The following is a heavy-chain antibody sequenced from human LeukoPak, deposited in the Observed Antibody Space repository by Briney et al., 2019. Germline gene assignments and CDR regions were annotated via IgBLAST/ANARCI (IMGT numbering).Heavy chain of an antibody. Sequence: PGRSLRLSCAASGFTFSSYAMHWVRQAPGKGLEWGAVISYDGSNKYYAASVKGRFTSSRDNSKNTLYLQMNSLRAEDTAVYYCARDQSYDSSGYYYLYYYYYGMDVWGQGTTVTVSS. CDR3: ARDQSYDSSGYYYLYYYYYGMDV. CDR2: ISYDGSNK. D-gene: IGHD3-22*01. CDR1: GFTFSSYA. J-gene: IGHJ6*02. V-gene: IGHV3-30*01.